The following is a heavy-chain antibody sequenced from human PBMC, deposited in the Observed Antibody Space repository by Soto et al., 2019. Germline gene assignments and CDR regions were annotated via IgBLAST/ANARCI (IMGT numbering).Heavy chain of an antibody. CDR3: ATSPAWSGKYYFDY. J-gene: IGHJ4*02. V-gene: IGHV1-24*01. CDR1: GYTLTELS. Sequence: ASVKVSCKVSGYTLTELSMHWVRQAPGKGLEWMGGFDPEDGETIYAQKFQGRVTMTEDTSTDTAYMELSSLRSEDTAVYYCATSPAWSGKYYFDYWGQGTLVTVSS. D-gene: IGHD3-3*01. CDR2: FDPEDGET.